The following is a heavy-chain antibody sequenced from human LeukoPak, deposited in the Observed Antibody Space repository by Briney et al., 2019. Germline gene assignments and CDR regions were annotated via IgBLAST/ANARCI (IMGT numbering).Heavy chain of an antibody. CDR3: ARLSTGYSSSEGWFDP. Sequence: GGSLRLSCAPSGFTFSSYSMNWVRQAPGKGLEWVSSISIISSYIYYADSVKGRFTLSRDNAKNPLYLQMNSLRAEDTAVYYCARLSTGYSSSEGWFDPWGQGTLVTVSS. D-gene: IGHD6-13*01. CDR2: ISIISSYI. V-gene: IGHV3-21*01. J-gene: IGHJ5*02. CDR1: GFTFSSYS.